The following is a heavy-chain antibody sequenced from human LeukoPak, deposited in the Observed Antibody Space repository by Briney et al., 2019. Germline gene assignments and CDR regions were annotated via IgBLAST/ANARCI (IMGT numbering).Heavy chain of an antibody. CDR2: IIPIFGTA. Sequence: ASVKVSCKASGGTFSSYAISWVRQAPGQGLEWMGGIIPIFGTANYAQKFQGRATITTDESTSTAYMELSSLRSEDTAVYYCARKRFGWLQFSLDYWGQGTLVTVSS. D-gene: IGHD5-24*01. V-gene: IGHV1-69*05. CDR3: ARKRFGWLQFSLDY. J-gene: IGHJ4*02. CDR1: GGTFSSYA.